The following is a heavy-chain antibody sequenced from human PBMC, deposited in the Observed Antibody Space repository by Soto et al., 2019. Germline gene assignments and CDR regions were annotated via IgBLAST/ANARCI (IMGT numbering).Heavy chain of an antibody. CDR1: GYTFTSYA. J-gene: IGHJ6*03. CDR2: INAGNGNT. D-gene: IGHD2-2*01. V-gene: IGHV1-3*01. CDR3: AGDLGPALDYYYYMDV. Sequence: QVQLVQSGAEVKKPGASVKVSCKASGYTFTSYAMHWVRQAPGQRLEWMGWINAGNGNTKYSQKFQGRVTITRDTSASTAYMELSSRRSEDTAVYYCAGDLGPALDYYYYMDVWGKGTTVTVSS.